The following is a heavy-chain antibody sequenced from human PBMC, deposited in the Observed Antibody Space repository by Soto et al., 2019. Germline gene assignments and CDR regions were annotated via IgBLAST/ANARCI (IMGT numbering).Heavy chain of an antibody. J-gene: IGHJ4*02. V-gene: IGHV5-51*01. CDR3: ARQTLGYCSGGSCYWIDY. D-gene: IGHD2-15*01. CDR2: IYPGDSDT. Sequence: GESLKISCKGSGYSFTSYWIGWVRQMPGKCLEWMGTIYPGDSDTRYSPSFQGQVTISADKSTSTAYLQWSSLKASDTAMYYCARQTLGYCSGGSCYWIDYWGQGTLVTVSS. CDR1: GYSFTSYW.